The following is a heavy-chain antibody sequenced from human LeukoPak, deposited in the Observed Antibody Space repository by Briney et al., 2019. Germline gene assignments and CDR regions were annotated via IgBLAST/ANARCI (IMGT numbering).Heavy chain of an antibody. CDR2: ISGSGGST. V-gene: IGHV3-23*01. CDR1: GFTFSSYA. J-gene: IGHJ5*02. CDR3: AKWRQQLGGNWFDP. D-gene: IGHD6-13*01. Sequence: PGGSLRLSCAASGFTFSSYAMSWVRQAPGKGLEWVSAISGSGGSTYYADSVKGRFTISRDNSKHTLYLQMNSLRAEDTAVYYCAKWRQQLGGNWFDPWGQGTLVTVSS.